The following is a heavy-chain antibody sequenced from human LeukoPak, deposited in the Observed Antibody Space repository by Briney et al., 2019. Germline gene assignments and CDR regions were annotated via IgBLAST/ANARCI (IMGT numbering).Heavy chain of an antibody. CDR3: ARCMVLSQGWCNWFDP. V-gene: IGHV3-23*01. J-gene: IGHJ5*02. D-gene: IGHD6-13*01. CDR1: GFDLTTYA. Sequence: RGSLRLSCAASGFDLTTYAMTWVRQAPAKGLEWVSSISVGGGGTNYADSVKGRFTISRDNSENTLHLQMNNLRVEDTARYFCARCMVLSQGWCNWFDPWGQGTLVTVSS. CDR2: ISVGGGGT.